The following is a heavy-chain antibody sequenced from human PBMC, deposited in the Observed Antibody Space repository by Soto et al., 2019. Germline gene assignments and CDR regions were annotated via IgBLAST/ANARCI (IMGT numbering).Heavy chain of an antibody. D-gene: IGHD1-26*01. J-gene: IGHJ6*02. Sequence: LSSAQQAHGQGLEWMGGIIPIFGTANYAQKFQGRVTITADESTSTAYMELSSLRSGDTAVYYCARDLDLAWEGGMDVWGQGTTVTVSS. V-gene: IGHV1-69*01. CDR2: IIPIFGTA. CDR3: ARDLDLAWEGGMDV.